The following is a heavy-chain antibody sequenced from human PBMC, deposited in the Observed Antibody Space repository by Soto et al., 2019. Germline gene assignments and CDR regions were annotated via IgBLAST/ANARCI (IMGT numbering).Heavy chain of an antibody. J-gene: IGHJ5*02. V-gene: IGHV4-30-4*01. D-gene: IGHD3-16*02. Sequence: PSETLSLTCTVPGGSISIGDYYWSCIRQPPGKGLEWIGYIYYSWSTYYNPSLKSRVTISVDTSKNQFSLKLSSVTAADTAVYYCARAEFGGVIVFDPWGQGTLVTVSS. CDR3: ARAEFGGVIVFDP. CDR1: GGSISIGDYY. CDR2: IYYSWST.